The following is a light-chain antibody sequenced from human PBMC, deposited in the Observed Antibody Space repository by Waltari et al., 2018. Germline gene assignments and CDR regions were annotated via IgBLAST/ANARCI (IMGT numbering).Light chain of an antibody. CDR3: QAWDSDTYYV. CDR1: KLGDKY. CDR2: QDT. V-gene: IGLV3-1*01. J-gene: IGLJ1*01. Sequence: SYELTPPPSVSVSPGQTASIPCSGDKLGDKYAFWYQQKAGQSPVLVIYQDTKRPSGIPERFSGSNSGNTATLTISGTQALDEADYYCQAWDSDTYYVFGTGTKVTVL.